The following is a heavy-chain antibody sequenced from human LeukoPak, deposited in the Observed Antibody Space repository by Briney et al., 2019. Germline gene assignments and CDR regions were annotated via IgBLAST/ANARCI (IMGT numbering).Heavy chain of an antibody. CDR3: ATYGAVAGNYFYYMNV. D-gene: IGHD6-19*01. CDR2: VIPIFGTA. V-gene: IGHV1-69*06. CDR1: GYTFTRYY. J-gene: IGHJ6*03. Sequence: GASVTVSCKASGYTFTRYYMHWVRQAPGQGLEWMGGVIPIFGTANYAQKLQGRVTITADKSTSTAYMELGSLRSEDTAVYYCATYGAVAGNYFYYMNVWGKGTTVTVSS.